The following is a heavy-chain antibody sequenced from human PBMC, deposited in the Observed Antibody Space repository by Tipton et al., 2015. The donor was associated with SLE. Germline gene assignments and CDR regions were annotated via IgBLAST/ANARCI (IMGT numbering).Heavy chain of an antibody. V-gene: IGHV1-69*06. J-gene: IGHJ3*02. D-gene: IGHD3-22*01. CDR2: IIPIFGTA. CDR1: GGTFSSYA. CDR3: ARDSSYYDSSGYYSHAFDI. Sequence: QLVQSGAEVKKPGSSVKVSCKASGGTFSSYAISWVRQAPGQGLEWMGGIIPIFGTANYAQKFQGRVTITADKSTSTAYMELSSLRSEDTAVYYCARDSSYYDSSGYYSHAFDIWGQGTMVTVSS.